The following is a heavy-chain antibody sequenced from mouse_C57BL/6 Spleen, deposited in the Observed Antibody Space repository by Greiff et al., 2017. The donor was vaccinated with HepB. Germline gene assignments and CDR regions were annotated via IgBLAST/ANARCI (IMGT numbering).Heavy chain of an antibody. V-gene: IGHV1-50*01. D-gene: IGHD2-13*01. J-gene: IGHJ1*03. CDR1: GYTFTSYW. CDR2: IDPSDSYT. Sequence: VQLQQPGAELVKPGASVKLSCKASGYTFTSYWMQWVKQRPGQGLEWIGEIDPSDSYTNYNQKFKGKATLTVDPSSSTAYMQLSSLTSEDSAVYYCARNSGEYGDWYFDVWGTGTTVTVSS. CDR3: ARNSGEYGDWYFDV.